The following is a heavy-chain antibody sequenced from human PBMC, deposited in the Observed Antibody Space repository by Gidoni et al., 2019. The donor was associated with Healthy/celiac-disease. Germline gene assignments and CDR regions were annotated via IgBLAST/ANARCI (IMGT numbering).Heavy chain of an antibody. D-gene: IGHD3-3*01. Sequence: QVQLVEPGGGLVQPGRSLRLSCAASGFTFSSYAMHWVRQAPGKGLEWVAVISYDGSNKYYADSVKGRFTISRDNSKNTLYLQMNSLRAEDTAVYYCARVPTFDFWSGYWYYFDYWGQGTLVTVSS. CDR3: ARVPTFDFWSGYWYYFDY. V-gene: IGHV3-30-3*01. CDR2: ISYDGSNK. J-gene: IGHJ4*02. CDR1: GFTFSSYA.